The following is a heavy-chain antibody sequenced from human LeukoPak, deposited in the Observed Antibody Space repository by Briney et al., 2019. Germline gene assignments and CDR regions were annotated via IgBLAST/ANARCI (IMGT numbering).Heavy chain of an antibody. CDR1: GFTFSSYS. CDR3: ARLIVATIYPSSRFDY. J-gene: IGHJ4*02. CDR2: ISSSSSYI. D-gene: IGHD5-12*01. Sequence: PGGSLRLSCAASGFTFSSYSMNWVRQAPGKGLEWVSPISSSSSYIYYADSVKGRFTISRDNSGDTLFLQMNSLRAEDTAVYYCARLIVATIYPSSRFDYWGQGTLVTVSS. V-gene: IGHV3-21*04.